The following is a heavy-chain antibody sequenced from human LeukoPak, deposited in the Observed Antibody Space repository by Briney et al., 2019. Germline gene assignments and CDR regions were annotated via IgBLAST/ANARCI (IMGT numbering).Heavy chain of an antibody. D-gene: IGHD3-22*01. CDR1: GYTFTGYY. CDR3: ARGPADSSGYYSDY. J-gene: IGHJ4*02. Sequence: ASVKVSCKASGYTFTGYYMHWVRQAPGQGLEWMGWINPNSGGTNYAQKFQGRVTMTRDTSISTAYMELSRLRSDDTAVYYCARGPADSSGYYSDYWGQGTLVTVSS. CDR2: INPNSGGT. V-gene: IGHV1-2*02.